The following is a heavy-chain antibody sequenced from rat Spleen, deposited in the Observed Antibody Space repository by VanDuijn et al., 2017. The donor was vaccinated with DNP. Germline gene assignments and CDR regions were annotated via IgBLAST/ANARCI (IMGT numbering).Heavy chain of an antibody. Sequence: EVQLVESGGGLVQPGRSLKLSCAASGFTFSDYNMAWVRQAPTKGLEWVASISTGGGNTYYRDSVKGRFTISRDNAKSTLYLQMDSLRSEDTATYYCTRRAGLSYYFDYWGQGVMVTVSS. V-gene: IGHV5-25*01. D-gene: IGHD1-1*01. CDR2: ISTGGGNT. J-gene: IGHJ2*01. CDR1: GFTFSDYN. CDR3: TRRAGLSYYFDY.